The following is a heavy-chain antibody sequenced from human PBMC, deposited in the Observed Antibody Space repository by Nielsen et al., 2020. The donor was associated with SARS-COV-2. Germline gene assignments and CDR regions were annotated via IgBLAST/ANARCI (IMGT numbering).Heavy chain of an antibody. Sequence: SQTLSLTCAVYGGSFSGYYWSWIRQPPGKGLEWIGEINHSGSTNYNPSLKSRVTISVDTSKNQFSLKLSSVTAADTAVYYCARGDWFDPWGQGTLVTVSS. J-gene: IGHJ5*02. V-gene: IGHV4-34*09. CDR3: ARGDWFDP. CDR2: INHSGST. CDR1: GGSFSGYY.